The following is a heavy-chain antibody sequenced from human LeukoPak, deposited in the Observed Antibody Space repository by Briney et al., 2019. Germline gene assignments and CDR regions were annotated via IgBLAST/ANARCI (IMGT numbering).Heavy chain of an antibody. CDR1: GFTFSSYA. D-gene: IGHD3-10*01. CDR2: ISGSGGST. CDR3: AKDGSGSYYKNHFDY. Sequence: GGSLRLSCAASGFTFSSYAMSWVRQAPGKGLEWVSAISGSGGSTYYADSVKGRFTISRDNSKNTLYLQMNSLRAEDTAVYYCAKDGSGSYYKNHFDYWGQGTLVTVSS. V-gene: IGHV3-23*01. J-gene: IGHJ4*02.